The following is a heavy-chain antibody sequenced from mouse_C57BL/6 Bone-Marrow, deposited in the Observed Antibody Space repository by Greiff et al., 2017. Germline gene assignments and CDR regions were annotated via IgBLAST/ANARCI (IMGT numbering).Heavy chain of an antibody. CDR1: GYTFTSYW. CDR2: IYPGNSDT. V-gene: IGHV1-5*01. CDR3: ITRTLYAMDY. J-gene: IGHJ4*01. Sequence: EVQLQQSGTVLARPGASVKMSCKTSGYTFTSYWMHWVKQRPGQGLEWIGAIYPGNSDTSYNQKFKGKAKLNAVTSASTAYMELSSLTNEDSSVYYFITRTLYAMDYWGQGASVTVSS. D-gene: IGHD3-3*01.